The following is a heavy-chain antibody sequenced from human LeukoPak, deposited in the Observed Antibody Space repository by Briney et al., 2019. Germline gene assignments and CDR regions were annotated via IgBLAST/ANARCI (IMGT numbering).Heavy chain of an antibody. CDR2: MNPNSGNT. Sequence: GASVKVSCKASGYTFTSYDINWVRQATGQGLEWMGWMNPNSGNTGYAQKFQDRVTMTRNTSISTAYMELSSLRSEDTAVYYCARSIVDTAMVRDFDYWGQGTLVTVSS. D-gene: IGHD5-18*01. CDR1: GYTFTSYD. V-gene: IGHV1-8*01. CDR3: ARSIVDTAMVRDFDY. J-gene: IGHJ4*02.